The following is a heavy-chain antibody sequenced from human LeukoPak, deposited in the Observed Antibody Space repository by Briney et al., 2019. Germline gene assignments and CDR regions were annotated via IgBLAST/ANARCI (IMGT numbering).Heavy chain of an antibody. J-gene: IGHJ4*02. V-gene: IGHV3-23*01. CDR1: GFTLDNYG. CDR2: ISGSSGAR. Sequence: GGSLRLSCAVSGFTLDNYGMSWVRQAPGKGLEWVSGISGSSGARKYADSVKGRFTIFRDHPKNTLYLQMNSLRVEDTAVYFCAKRGVVIRVILVGFHKEAYYFDSWGQGALVTVSS. CDR3: AKRGVVIRVILVGFHKEAYYFDS. D-gene: IGHD3-22*01.